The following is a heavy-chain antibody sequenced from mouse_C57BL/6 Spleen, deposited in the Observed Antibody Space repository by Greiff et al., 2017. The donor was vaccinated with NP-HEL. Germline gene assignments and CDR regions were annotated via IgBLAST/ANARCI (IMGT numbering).Heavy chain of an antibody. CDR2: INPSSGYT. J-gene: IGHJ4*01. CDR1: GYTFTSYT. CDR3: ARSRTVVDYAMDY. D-gene: IGHD1-1*01. V-gene: IGHV1-4*01. Sequence: VQLQQSGAELARPGASVKMSCKASGYTFTSYTMHWVKQRPGQGLEWIGYINPSSGYTKYNQKFKDKATLTADKSSSTAYMQLSSLTSEDSAVYYCARSRTVVDYAMDYWGQGTSVTVSS.